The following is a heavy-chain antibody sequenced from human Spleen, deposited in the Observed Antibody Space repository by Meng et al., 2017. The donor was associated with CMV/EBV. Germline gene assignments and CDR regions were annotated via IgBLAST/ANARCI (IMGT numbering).Heavy chain of an antibody. CDR3: ARDLAITIFGVVTKNYYYYGMDV. D-gene: IGHD3-3*01. CDR2: IWYDGSNK. V-gene: IGHV3-33*01. Sequence: GESLKISCAASGFSFSSYGMHWVRQAPGTGLEWVSVIWYDGSNKYYAESVKGRFTISRDNSKNSLYLQMNSLRAEDTAVYYCARDLAITIFGVVTKNYYYYGMDVWGQGTTVTVSS. J-gene: IGHJ6*02. CDR1: GFSFSSYG.